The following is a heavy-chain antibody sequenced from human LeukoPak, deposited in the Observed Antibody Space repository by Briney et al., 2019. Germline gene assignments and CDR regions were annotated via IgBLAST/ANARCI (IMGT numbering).Heavy chain of an antibody. CDR3: ARDQAGVFDY. CDR1: GGSISSGGYY. CDR2: IYYSGST. Sequence: SETLSLTCTVSGGSISSGGYYWRWIRQHPGKGLEWIGYIYYSGSTYYNPSLKSRVTISVDTSKNQFSLKLSSVTAADTAVYYCARDQAGVFDYWGQGTLVTVSS. D-gene: IGHD6-19*01. J-gene: IGHJ4*02. V-gene: IGHV4-31*03.